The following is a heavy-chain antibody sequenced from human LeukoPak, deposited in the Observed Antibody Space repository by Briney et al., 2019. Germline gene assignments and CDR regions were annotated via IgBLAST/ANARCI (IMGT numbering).Heavy chain of an antibody. CDR2: INPSGGST. V-gene: IGHV1-46*01. D-gene: IGHD3-22*01. Sequence: GASVKVSCKASGGTFSSYAISWVRQAPGQGLEWMGIINPSGGSTSYAQKFQGRVTMTRDMSTSTVYMELSRLRSDDTAVYYCAKDHYDSSGYNWFDPWGQGTLVTVSS. J-gene: IGHJ5*02. CDR1: GGTFSSYA. CDR3: AKDHYDSSGYNWFDP.